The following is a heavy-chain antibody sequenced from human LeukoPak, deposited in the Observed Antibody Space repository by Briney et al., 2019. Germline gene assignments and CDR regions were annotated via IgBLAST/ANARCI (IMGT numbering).Heavy chain of an antibody. V-gene: IGHV3-23*01. CDR2: ISGSGGST. Sequence: GGSLRLSCAASGFTFSTYAMSWVRQAPGKGLEWVSAISGSGGSTYYADSVKGRFTISRDNSKNTLYLQMNSLRAEDTAVYYCAKVGYYDSSGYYYGHYYYYYMDVWGKGTTVTVSS. CDR3: AKVGYYDSSGYYYGHYYYYYMDV. CDR1: GFTFSTYA. J-gene: IGHJ6*03. D-gene: IGHD3-22*01.